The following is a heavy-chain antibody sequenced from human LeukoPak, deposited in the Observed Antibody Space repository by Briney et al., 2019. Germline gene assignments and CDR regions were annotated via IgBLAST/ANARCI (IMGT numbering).Heavy chain of an antibody. Sequence: SETLSLTCTVSGGSISSSSYYWGWIRQPPGKGLEWIGSIYYSGSTYYNPSLKSRVTISVDTSKNQFSLKLSSVTAADTAVYYCARLFEVTAFDYWGQGTLVTVSS. D-gene: IGHD4-23*01. CDR2: IYYSGST. V-gene: IGHV4-39*01. CDR3: ARLFEVTAFDY. J-gene: IGHJ4*02. CDR1: GGSISSSSYY.